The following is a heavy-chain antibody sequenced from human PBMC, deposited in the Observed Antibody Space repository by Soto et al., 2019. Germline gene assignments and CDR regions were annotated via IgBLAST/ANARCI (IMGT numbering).Heavy chain of an antibody. D-gene: IGHD3-3*01. J-gene: IGHJ6*02. CDR1: GYTFTSYG. Sequence: ASVKVSCKASGYTFTSYGISWVRQAPGQGLEWMGWISAYNGNTNYAQKLQGRVTMTTDTSTSTAYMELRSLRSDDTAVYYCARDRYDFWSGYYDYYYGMDVWGQRTTVTVSS. V-gene: IGHV1-18*01. CDR2: ISAYNGNT. CDR3: ARDRYDFWSGYYDYYYGMDV.